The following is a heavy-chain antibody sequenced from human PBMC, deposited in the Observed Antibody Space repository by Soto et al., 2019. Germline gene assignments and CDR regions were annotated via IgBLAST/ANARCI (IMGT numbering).Heavy chain of an antibody. D-gene: IGHD5-18*01. CDR3: AGGWIQLWFKPYYYYGMDV. Sequence: SVKVSCKASGGTFSSYAISWVRQAPGQGLEWMGGIIPIFGTANYAQKFQGRVTITADESTSTAYMELSSLRSEDTGVYYCAGGWIQLWFKPYYYYGMDVWGQGTTVTVSS. J-gene: IGHJ6*02. V-gene: IGHV1-69*13. CDR2: IIPIFGTA. CDR1: GGTFSSYA.